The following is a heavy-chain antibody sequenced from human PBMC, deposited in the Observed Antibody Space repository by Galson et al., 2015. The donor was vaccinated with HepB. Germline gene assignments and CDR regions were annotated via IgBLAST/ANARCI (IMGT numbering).Heavy chain of an antibody. CDR1: GYTFTGYY. D-gene: IGHD5-12*01. CDR3: ARDREGYSGYDLG. J-gene: IGHJ4*02. Sequence: SVKVSCKASGYTFTGYYMHWVRQAPGQGLEWMGRINPSSGGTNYAQKFQGRVTMTRDTSISTAYMELSRLRSDDTAVYYCARDREGYSGYDLGWGQGTLVTVSS. V-gene: IGHV1-2*06. CDR2: INPSSGGT.